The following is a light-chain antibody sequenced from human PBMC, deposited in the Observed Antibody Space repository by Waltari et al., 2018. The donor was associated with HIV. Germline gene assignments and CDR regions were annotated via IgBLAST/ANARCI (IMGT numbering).Light chain of an antibody. CDR3: GTWDSSLSAGWV. V-gene: IGLV1-51*02. CDR1: NSTIGNHY. J-gene: IGLJ3*02. Sequence: QSVLTQPPSVSAPPGQKVTIACSGNNSTIGNHYITWYQQVPGTAPRVVIYENNKRPSGIPDRFSGSKSGTSATLGITGLQTGDEADYYCGTWDSSLSAGWVFGGGTKVTVL. CDR2: ENN.